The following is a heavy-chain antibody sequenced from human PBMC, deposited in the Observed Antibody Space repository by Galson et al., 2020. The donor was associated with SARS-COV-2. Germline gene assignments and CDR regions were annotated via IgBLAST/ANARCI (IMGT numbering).Heavy chain of an antibody. CDR1: GGSFSGYY. V-gene: IGHV4-34*01. Sequence: SQTLSLTCAVYGGSFSGYYWSWIRQPPGKGLEWIGEINHSGSTNYNPSLKSRVTISVDTSKNQFSLKLSSVTAADTAVYYCARLTTVTTSPHRYYYYGMDVWGQGTAVTVSS. CDR3: ARLTTVTTSPHRYYYYGMDV. J-gene: IGHJ6*02. CDR2: INHSGST. D-gene: IGHD4-17*01.